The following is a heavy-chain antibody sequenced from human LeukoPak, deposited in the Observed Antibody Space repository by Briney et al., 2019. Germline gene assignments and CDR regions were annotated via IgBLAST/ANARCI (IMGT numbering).Heavy chain of an antibody. CDR3: ARANMVRGVGSFFDRNWFDP. D-gene: IGHD3-10*01. J-gene: IGHJ5*02. Sequence: GASVKVSCTASGYTFTSYYMHWVRQAPGQGLEWMGIINPSGGSTSYAQKFQGRVTMTRDTSTSTVYMELSSLRSDDTAVYYCARANMVRGVGSFFDRNWFDPWGQGTLVTVSS. V-gene: IGHV1-46*01. CDR2: INPSGGST. CDR1: GYTFTSYY.